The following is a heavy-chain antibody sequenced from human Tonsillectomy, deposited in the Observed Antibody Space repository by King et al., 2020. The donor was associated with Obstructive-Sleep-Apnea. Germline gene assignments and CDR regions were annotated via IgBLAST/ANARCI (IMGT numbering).Heavy chain of an antibody. CDR1: GGSISSSSYY. CDR3: ARVPYITGWSGWFDP. V-gene: IGHV4-39*07. CDR2: IYYSGCT. D-gene: IGHD6-19*01. Sequence: VQLQESGPGLVKPSETLSLTFTVSGGSISSSSYYWGWIRQAPGKGLEWIGSIYYSGCTNYNPSLKSRVTISIDTSKNQLSLKLSSVTAADTAVYYCARVPYITGWSGWFDPWGQGTLVTVSS. J-gene: IGHJ5*02.